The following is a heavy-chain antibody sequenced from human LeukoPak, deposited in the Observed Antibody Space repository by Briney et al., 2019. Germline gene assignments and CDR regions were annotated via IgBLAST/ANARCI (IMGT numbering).Heavy chain of an antibody. CDR1: GGSISSYY. Sequence: PSETLSLTCTVSGGSISSYYWSWIRQPAGKGLEWIGRIYTSGSTNYNPSLKSRVTMSVGTSKNQFSLKLSSVTAADTAVYYCARDSDSSGYYLFDYWGQGTLVTVSS. V-gene: IGHV4-4*07. CDR3: ARDSDSSGYYLFDY. D-gene: IGHD3-22*01. J-gene: IGHJ4*02. CDR2: IYTSGST.